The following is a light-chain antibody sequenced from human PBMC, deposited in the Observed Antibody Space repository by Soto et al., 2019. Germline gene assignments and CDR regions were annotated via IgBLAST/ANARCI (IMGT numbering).Light chain of an antibody. V-gene: IGKV1-12*01. Sequence: EIQMTQSPSSVSASGGDRVTITCRTSQGISMWLAWYQQKPGKAPRLLSYAASSLQSGVPSRFSGRGHGTHLTLTIDSLQPEHFAPYYCQPANSFPLTFGEGTKVEIK. CDR1: QGISMW. J-gene: IGKJ4*01. CDR2: AAS. CDR3: QPANSFPLT.